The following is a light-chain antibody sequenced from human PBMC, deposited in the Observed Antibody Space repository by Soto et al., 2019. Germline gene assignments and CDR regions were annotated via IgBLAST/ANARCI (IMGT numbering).Light chain of an antibody. CDR1: QSVLYSSTNKYC. J-gene: IGKJ2*02. CDR2: SAS. V-gene: IGKV4-1*01. CDR3: QQYYTTPRT. Sequence: DIVMTQSPDSLAVSLGERATINCKSSQSVLYSSTNKYCLAWYQQKPGQPPKLLIYSASTRESGVPDRFSGSGSGTDFTLTISSLQAEDVAVYYCQQYYTTPRTFCQGTKLEIK.